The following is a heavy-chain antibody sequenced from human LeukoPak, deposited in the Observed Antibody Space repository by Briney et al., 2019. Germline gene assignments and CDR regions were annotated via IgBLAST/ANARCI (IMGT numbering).Heavy chain of an antibody. CDR3: ARDSYCRGGNCYSDGFDI. V-gene: IGHV4-34*01. J-gene: IGHJ3*02. CDR2: INHSGST. CDR1: GGSFSGYY. Sequence: SETLSLTCAVYGGSFSGYYWSWIRQPPGKGLEWIGEINHSGSTNYNPSLKSRVTISVDTSKNQFSLKLSSVTAADTAVYYCARDSYCRGGNCYSDGFDIWGQGTMVTVPS. D-gene: IGHD2-15*01.